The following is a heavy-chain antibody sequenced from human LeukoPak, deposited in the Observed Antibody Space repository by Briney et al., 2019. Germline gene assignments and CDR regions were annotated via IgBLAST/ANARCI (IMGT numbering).Heavy chain of an antibody. V-gene: IGHV3-30*02. CDR3: AKDSDYDFWSGYFGFQH. CDR1: GFTFSSYG. D-gene: IGHD3-3*01. Sequence: PGGSLRLSCAASGFTFSSYGMHWVRQAPGKGLEWVAFIRYDGSNKYYADSVKGRFTISRDNSKNTLYLQMNSLRAEDTAVYYCAKDSDYDFWSGYFGFQHWGQGTLVTVSS. J-gene: IGHJ1*01. CDR2: IRYDGSNK.